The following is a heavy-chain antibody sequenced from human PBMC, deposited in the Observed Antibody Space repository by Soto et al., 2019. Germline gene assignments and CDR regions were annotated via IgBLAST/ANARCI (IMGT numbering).Heavy chain of an antibody. CDR1: GFTFSNYG. D-gene: IGHD3-3*01. CDR2: IWYDGSNK. J-gene: IGHJ4*02. Sequence: GGSLRLSCAASGFTFSNYGMHWVRQVPGKGLEWVAVIWYDGSNKYYGDSVKGRFTISRDNSKNTLYLQMNSLRAEDTAVYYCAKDRGSVTIFGVVIIHWGQGTLVTVSS. CDR3: AKDRGSVTIFGVVIIH. V-gene: IGHV3-30*02.